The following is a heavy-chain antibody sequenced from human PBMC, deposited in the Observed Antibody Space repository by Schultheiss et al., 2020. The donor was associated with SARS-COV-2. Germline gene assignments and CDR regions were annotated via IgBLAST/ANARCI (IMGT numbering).Heavy chain of an antibody. Sequence: ASVKVSCKASGYTFTSYAMHWVRQAPGQRLEWMGWINAGNGNTKYSQKFQGRVTITRETSASTAYMELSSLRSEETAVYYCARQFGELFQTRDWFEPWGQGTLVTVSS. J-gene: IGHJ5*02. CDR1: GYTFTSYA. D-gene: IGHD3-10*01. V-gene: IGHV1-3*01. CDR2: INAGNGNT. CDR3: ARQFGELFQTRDWFEP.